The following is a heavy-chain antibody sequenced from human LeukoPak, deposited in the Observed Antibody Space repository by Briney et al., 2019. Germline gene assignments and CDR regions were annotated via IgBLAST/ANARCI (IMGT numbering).Heavy chain of an antibody. V-gene: IGHV4-39*01. CDR1: GDSVSRSDSY. CDR2: IYYSGRT. CDR3: ARRRYYDGSGYLE. Sequence: SETLSLTCSVSGDSVSRSDSYWDWIRQPRGKGLEWIGTIYYSGRTYYSPSLKSRVTMSVDPSNNQFSLNLSSVTAADTALYYCARRRYYDGSGYLEWGQGTLLSVSS. D-gene: IGHD3-22*01. J-gene: IGHJ1*01.